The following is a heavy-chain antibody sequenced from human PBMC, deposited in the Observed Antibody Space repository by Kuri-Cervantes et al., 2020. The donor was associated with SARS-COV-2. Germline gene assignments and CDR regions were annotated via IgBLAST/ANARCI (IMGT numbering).Heavy chain of an antibody. J-gene: IGHJ4*02. CDR3: ARSRGYSGYDYLRDY. V-gene: IGHV1-2*02. D-gene: IGHD5-12*01. CDR1: GYTFTGYY. Sequence: ASVKVSCKASGYTFTGYYMHWVRQAPGQGLEWMGWINPNSGGTNYAQKFQGRVTMTRDTSISTAYMELSRLRSEDTAVYYCARSRGYSGYDYLRDYWGQGTLVTVSS. CDR2: INPNSGGT.